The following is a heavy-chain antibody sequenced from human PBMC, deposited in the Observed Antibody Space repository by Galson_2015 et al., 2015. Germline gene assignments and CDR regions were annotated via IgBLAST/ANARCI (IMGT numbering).Heavy chain of an antibody. CDR1: GFSVSSND. V-gene: IGHV3-53*01. CDR2: IYTGGST. CDR3: LLTAFGGIDF. Sequence: SLRLSCAASGFSVSSNDMSWVRQAPGKGLEWVSVIYTGGSTYYAADVKGRFTISRDHSMNTLYLQMNSLRTDDTAVYYFLLTAFGGIDFWGQGTLVTVSS. D-gene: IGHD3-10*01. J-gene: IGHJ4*02.